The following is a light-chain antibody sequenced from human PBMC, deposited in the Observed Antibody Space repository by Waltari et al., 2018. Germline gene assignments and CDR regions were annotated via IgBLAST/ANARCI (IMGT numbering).Light chain of an antibody. J-gene: IGKJ3*01. CDR2: MVS. Sequence: EIVMTQSPLSLPVTPGEPASISCRSSQSLLDSNGDTNLDWYLQKPGQSPQLLSYMVSIRASGVPDRFSGSGSGTDVTLRISRVEAEYVVLYYCMQAQQTPTFGPGTKVDIK. CDR3: MQAQQTPT. V-gene: IGKV2-28*01. CDR1: QSLLDSNGDTN.